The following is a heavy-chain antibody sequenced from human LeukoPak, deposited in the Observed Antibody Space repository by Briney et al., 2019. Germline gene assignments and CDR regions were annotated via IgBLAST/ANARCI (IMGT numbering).Heavy chain of an antibody. J-gene: IGHJ4*02. D-gene: IGHD3-16*01. CDR3: ARGSAMSFGGPFDY. V-gene: IGHV3-48*02. CDR1: GFAFSSYS. Sequence: PGGSLRLSCAASGFAFSSYSMNWVRQAPGKGLEWISHISGSSSTIYYADSVKGRFTISRDNAKNLLYLQMDSLRDEDTAVYYCARGSAMSFGGPFDYWGQGTLVTVSS. CDR2: ISGSSSTI.